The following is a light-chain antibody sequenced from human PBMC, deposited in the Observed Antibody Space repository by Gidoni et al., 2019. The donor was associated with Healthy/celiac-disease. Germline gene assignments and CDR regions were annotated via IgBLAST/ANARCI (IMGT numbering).Light chain of an antibody. CDR3: QQYNSYPWT. Sequence: DIQITQSTSTLSASAGDRVTITCRASQSISSWLAWYQQKPGKAPKLLIYDASSLESGVPSRFSGSGAGTEFTLTISRLQPDDFATYYCQQYNSYPWTFGQGTKVEIK. J-gene: IGKJ1*01. CDR1: QSISSW. V-gene: IGKV1-5*01. CDR2: DAS.